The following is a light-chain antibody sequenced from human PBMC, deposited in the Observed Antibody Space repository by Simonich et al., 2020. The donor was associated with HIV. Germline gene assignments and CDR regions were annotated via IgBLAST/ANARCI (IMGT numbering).Light chain of an antibody. CDR3: QQYYTAPRT. J-gene: IGKJ1*01. V-gene: IGKV4-1*01. Sequence: DIVMTQSPDSLAVSLGERATINCKSSQSVLYSSNNKNYLVWYQQKPGQPPKLLIYWASTRESGVPDRFSGGGSGTKFTLTISSLQAEDVALYYCQQYYTAPRTFGQGTKVEIK. CDR2: WAS. CDR1: QSVLYSSNNKNY.